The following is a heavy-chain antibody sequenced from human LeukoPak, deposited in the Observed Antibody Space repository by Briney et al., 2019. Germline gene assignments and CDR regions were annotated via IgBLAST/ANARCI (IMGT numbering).Heavy chain of an antibody. CDR3: ARDATAAGLYFDF. V-gene: IGHV3-7*01. Sequence: GGSLRHSCEVSGFTFTDYRMNWVRQAPGKGGGWVGSIREDGSEKKYVESVKGRFTISRENNKNSLSLQLNGLRAEDTAVYYCARDATAAGLYFDFCGQGTLVTVSS. CDR1: GFTFTDYR. J-gene: IGHJ4*01. D-gene: IGHD6-13*01. CDR2: IREDGSEK.